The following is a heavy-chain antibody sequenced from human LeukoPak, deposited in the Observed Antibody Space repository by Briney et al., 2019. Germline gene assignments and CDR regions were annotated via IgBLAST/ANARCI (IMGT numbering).Heavy chain of an antibody. Sequence: SETLSLTCTVSGGSISSGNFYWSWIRQPAGKGLEWIGRIYTSGSTNYNPSLKSRVTISVDTSKNQFSLKLSSVTAADTAVYYCARARTPRLWFGEPILDYWGQGTLVTVSS. D-gene: IGHD3-10*01. J-gene: IGHJ4*02. CDR3: ARARTPRLWFGEPILDY. CDR2: IYTSGST. CDR1: GGSISSGNFY. V-gene: IGHV4-61*02.